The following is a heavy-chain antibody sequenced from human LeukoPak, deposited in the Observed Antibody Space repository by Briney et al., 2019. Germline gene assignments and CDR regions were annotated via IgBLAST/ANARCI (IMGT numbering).Heavy chain of an antibody. CDR3: ARSYLVWTSLDY. D-gene: IGHD1-14*01. CDR2: ISYDGSNK. Sequence: GGSLRLSCAASGFTFSSYAMHWVRQAPGKGLEWVTFISYDGSNKYYADSVKGRFTISRDNSKNTLYLQMNSLRPEDTAVYYCARSYLVWTSLDYWGQGTLLTVSS. V-gene: IGHV3-30-3*01. CDR1: GFTFSSYA. J-gene: IGHJ4*02.